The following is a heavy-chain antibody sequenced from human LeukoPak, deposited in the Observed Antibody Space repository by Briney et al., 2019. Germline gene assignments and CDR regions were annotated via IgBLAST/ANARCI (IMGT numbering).Heavy chain of an antibody. Sequence: SETLSLTGAVYGASFRGYYWSWIRQPPGKGLDWIGEINHSGRTNYNPSLNNRIPISVDTSQYQFPLNLRSATAAATAAYFSARGRVGWFDPWGQRTLVTASS. CDR2: INHSGRT. CDR1: GASFRGYY. CDR3: ARGRVGWFDP. J-gene: IGHJ5*02. V-gene: IGHV4-34*01.